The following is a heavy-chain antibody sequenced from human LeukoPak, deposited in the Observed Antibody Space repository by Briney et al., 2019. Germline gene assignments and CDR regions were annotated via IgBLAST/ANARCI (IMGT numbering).Heavy chain of an antibody. V-gene: IGHV3-74*01. CDR1: RFPLRADL. Sequence: GGSLRDSRAASRFPLRADLIYCVRQAPEKGLVWVSRINTDGSSTSYADSVKGRFTISRDNAKNTLYLQMNSLRAEDTAVYYSARSNWFDPWGQGTLVTVSS. CDR3: ARSNWFDP. CDR2: INTDGSST. J-gene: IGHJ5*02.